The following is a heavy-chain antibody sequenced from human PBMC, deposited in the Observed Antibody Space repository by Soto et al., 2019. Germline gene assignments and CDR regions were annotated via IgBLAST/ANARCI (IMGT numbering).Heavy chain of an antibody. CDR1: GYSISSGYY. V-gene: IGHV4-38-2*01. CDR2: INHSGST. CDR3: ARAGYSYGDYYGMDV. D-gene: IGHD5-18*01. Sequence: SETLSLTCAVSGYSISSGYYWGWIRQPPGKGLEWIGEINHSGSTNYNPSLKSRVTISVDTSKNQFSLKLSSVTAADTAVYYCARAGYSYGDYYGMDVWGQGTTVT. J-gene: IGHJ6*02.